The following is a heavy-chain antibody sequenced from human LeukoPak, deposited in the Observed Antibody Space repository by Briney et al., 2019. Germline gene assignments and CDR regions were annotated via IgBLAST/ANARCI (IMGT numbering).Heavy chain of an antibody. J-gene: IGHJ4*02. CDR3: AKDRRSQWLVQDY. V-gene: IGHV3-23*01. CDR1: GFTLSSYA. CDR2: ISGSGGST. Sequence: GGSLRLSCAASGFTLSSYAMSWVRQAPGKGLEWVSAISGSGGSTYYADSVKGRFTISRDNSKNTLYLQMNSLRAEDTAVYYCAKDRRSQWLVQDYWGQGTLVTVSS. D-gene: IGHD6-19*01.